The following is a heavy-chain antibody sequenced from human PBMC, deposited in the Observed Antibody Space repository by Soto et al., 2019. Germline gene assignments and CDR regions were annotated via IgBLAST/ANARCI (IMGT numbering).Heavy chain of an antibody. D-gene: IGHD1-7*01. CDR3: ARDLGKGELELPGLGKYYYYGMDV. V-gene: IGHV1-2*04. CDR1: GYTFTGYY. CDR2: INPNSGGT. J-gene: IGHJ6*02. Sequence: ASVKVSYKASGYTFTGYYMHWVRQAPGQGLEWMGWINPNSGGTNYAQKFQGWVTMTRDTSISTAYMELSRLRSDDTAVYYCARDLGKGELELPGLGKYYYYGMDVWGQGTTVPVSS.